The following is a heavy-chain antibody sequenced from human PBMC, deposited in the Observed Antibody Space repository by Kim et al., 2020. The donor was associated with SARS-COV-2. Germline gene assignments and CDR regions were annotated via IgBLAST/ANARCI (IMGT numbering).Heavy chain of an antibody. CDR3: ATGFIDSGGNSD. D-gene: IGHD2-21*02. CDR2: INTDGTTT. CDR1: GFTFSKFW. Sequence: GESLRLSCAAAGFTFSKFWMHWVRQAPGKGLVWVSRINTDGTTTNYADSVKGRFTISRDNAQNTLYLQMNSLRAEDTAVYYCATGFIDSGGNSDWGQGTLVTVSS. V-gene: IGHV3-74*01. J-gene: IGHJ4*02.